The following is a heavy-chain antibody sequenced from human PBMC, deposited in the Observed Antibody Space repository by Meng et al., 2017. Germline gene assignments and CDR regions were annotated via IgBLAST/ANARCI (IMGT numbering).Heavy chain of an antibody. V-gene: IGHV7-4-1*02. J-gene: IGHJ4*02. Sequence: QVQLVQSGSELGKPGASVKVSCMTSASTFSNYDINWVRQAPGQGLEWMGWINTKTGNPTYAQGFTGRFVFSLDTSVSTAHLHISTLTPEDTAVYYCATTGGGFDYWGQGTLVTVSS. CDR3: ATTGGGFDY. CDR2: INTKTGNP. D-gene: IGHD2-8*02. CDR1: ASTFSNYD.